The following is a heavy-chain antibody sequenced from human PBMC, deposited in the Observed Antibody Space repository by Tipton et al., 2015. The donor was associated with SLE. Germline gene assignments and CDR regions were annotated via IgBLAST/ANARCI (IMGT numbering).Heavy chain of an antibody. V-gene: IGHV4-39*07. J-gene: IGHJ4*02. CDR2: IYYTGGT. Sequence: TLSLTCNVSGDSISSSNFYWGWIRQPPGKGLEWIGSIYYTGGTFYTPSLKSRVTISMDTSKNHFSLRVSSLTAADTAVYYCARRRGSSWYEDYFDYWGQGTLVTVSS. CDR1: GDSISSSNFY. D-gene: IGHD6-13*01. CDR3: ARRRGSSWYEDYFDY.